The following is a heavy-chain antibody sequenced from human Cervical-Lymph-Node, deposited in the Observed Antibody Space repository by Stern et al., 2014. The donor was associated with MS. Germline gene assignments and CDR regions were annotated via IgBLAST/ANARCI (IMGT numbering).Heavy chain of an antibody. J-gene: IGHJ6*02. CDR1: GFTFSCCG. CDR3: AKYSSSSLGMDV. V-gene: IGHV3-30*18. D-gene: IGHD6-13*01. Sequence: VQLVESGGGVVQPGGSLRLTCAASGFTFSCCGMHWVRQTPGKGLAWVAVISYDGSYKYYGDSVKGRFTISRDNSKNTLYLQMNSLRAEDTAVYYCAKYSSSSLGMDVWGQGTTVTVSS. CDR2: ISYDGSYK.